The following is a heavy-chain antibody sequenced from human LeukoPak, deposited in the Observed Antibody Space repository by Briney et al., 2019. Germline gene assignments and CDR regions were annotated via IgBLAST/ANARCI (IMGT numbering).Heavy chain of an antibody. D-gene: IGHD6-25*01. CDR3: ARVSSGGRYDY. J-gene: IGHJ4*02. Sequence: SETLSLTCTVPGGSIGSYYWTWIRQPAGEGLEWIGRIYSSGSTNYNPSLKSRVTMSVDTSKNQVSLKVSSVTAADTAVYYCARVSSGGRYDYWGQGTLVTVSS. CDR2: IYSSGST. CDR1: GGSIGSYY. V-gene: IGHV4-4*07.